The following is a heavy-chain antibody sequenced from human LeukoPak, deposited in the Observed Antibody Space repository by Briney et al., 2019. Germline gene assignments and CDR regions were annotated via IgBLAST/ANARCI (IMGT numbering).Heavy chain of an antibody. D-gene: IGHD2-21*02. CDR1: GVSITKDGYS. V-gene: IGHV4-31*03. Sequence: SETLSLTCTVSGVSITKDGYSWTWIRQPPGKGLEWIGDISYSGSAKYKPSLKRRLTISGDVSKNQFSLKLTSVTATDTAVYYCARDVVLTSSPDAFDIWGQGTMVTVSS. CDR3: ARDVVLTSSPDAFDI. CDR2: ISYSGSA. J-gene: IGHJ3*02.